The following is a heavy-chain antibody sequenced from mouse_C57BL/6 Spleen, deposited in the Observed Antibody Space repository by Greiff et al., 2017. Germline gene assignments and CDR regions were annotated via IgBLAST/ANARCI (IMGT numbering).Heavy chain of an antibody. J-gene: IGHJ1*03. V-gene: IGHV1-81*01. Sequence: QVQLQQSGAELARPGASVKLSCKASGYTFTSYGISWVKQRTGQGLEWIGEIYPRSGNTYYNEKFKGKATLTADKSSSTAYMELSSLTSEDSAVYFCARGVAGYLRGFDVWGTGTTVTVSS. D-gene: IGHD2-2*01. CDR3: ARGVAGYLRGFDV. CDR2: IYPRSGNT. CDR1: GYTFTSYG.